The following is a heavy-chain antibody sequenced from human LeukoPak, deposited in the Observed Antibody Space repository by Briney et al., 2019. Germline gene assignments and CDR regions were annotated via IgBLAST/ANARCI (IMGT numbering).Heavy chain of an antibody. CDR1: GFTFSSYA. V-gene: IGHV3-30*04. CDR2: ISYDGSNK. J-gene: IGHJ4*02. D-gene: IGHD5-18*01. CDR3: AKDSHTAMVLRALDY. Sequence: PGGSLRLSCAASGFTFSSYAMHWVRRAPGKGLEWVAVISYDGSNKYYADSVKGRFTISGDNSKNTLYLQMNSLESEDTALYYCAKDSHTAMVLRALDYWGRGTLVTVSS.